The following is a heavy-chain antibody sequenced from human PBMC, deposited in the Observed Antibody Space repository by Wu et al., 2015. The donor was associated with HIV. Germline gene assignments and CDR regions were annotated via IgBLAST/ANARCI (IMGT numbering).Heavy chain of an antibody. CDR2: ISAYNGNT. CDR1: GYIFMKYG. Sequence: QVQLVRSGAEVKEPGAAVKVSCKASGYIFMKYGVSWVRQAPGQGLEWMGWISAYNGNTKHAQKVQGRVTMTIDTSTNTAYMELKSLRSDDTAVYYCARVGXSPTSLLPIILYYWAEGYPGHR. CDR3: ARVGXSPTSLLPIILYY. V-gene: IGHV1-18*01. J-gene: IGHJ4*03. D-gene: IGHD2-2*01.